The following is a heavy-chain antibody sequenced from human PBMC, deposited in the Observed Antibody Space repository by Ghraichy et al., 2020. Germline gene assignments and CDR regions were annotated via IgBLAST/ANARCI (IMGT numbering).Heavy chain of an antibody. V-gene: IGHV4-34*01. CDR3: ARVKNAFDI. J-gene: IGHJ3*02. Sequence: GGARGGDGWGWVRRPPGRGLEWIGEIDHSGNTNYNTSLKTRVTISVDTSKNQLSLKLNTATAADTAVYYCARVKNAFDIWGQGTKVTVSS. CDR2: IDHSGNT. CDR1: GGARGGDG.